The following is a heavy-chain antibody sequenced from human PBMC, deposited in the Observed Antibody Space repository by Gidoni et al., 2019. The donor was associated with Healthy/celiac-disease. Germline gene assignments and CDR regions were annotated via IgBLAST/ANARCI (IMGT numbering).Heavy chain of an antibody. J-gene: IGHJ6*02. CDR3: ASLSYDFWSGYYLDV. D-gene: IGHD3-3*01. CDR1: GGSISSYY. CDR2: IYYSGST. V-gene: IGHV4-59*08. Sequence: QVQLQESGPGLVKPSETLSLTCTVSGGSISSYYWSWIRQPPGKGLEWIGYIYYSGSTNYNPSVKSRVTISVDTSKNQFSLKLSSVTAADTAVYYCASLSYDFWSGYYLDVWGQGTTVTVSS.